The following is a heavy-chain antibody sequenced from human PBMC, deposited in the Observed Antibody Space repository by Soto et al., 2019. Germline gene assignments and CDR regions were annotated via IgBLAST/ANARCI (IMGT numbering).Heavy chain of an antibody. CDR1: GGSISSSSYY. CDR3: AGDVMITFGGVIRY. D-gene: IGHD3-16*01. CDR2: IYYSGST. V-gene: IGHV4-39*01. J-gene: IGHJ4*02. Sequence: SETLSLTCTVSGGSISSSSYYWGWIRQPPGKGLEWFGSIYYSGSTYYNPCLKSRVTISVDTSKNQFSLRLSSVTAADTAVYYCAGDVMITFGGVIRYWGQGTLVT.